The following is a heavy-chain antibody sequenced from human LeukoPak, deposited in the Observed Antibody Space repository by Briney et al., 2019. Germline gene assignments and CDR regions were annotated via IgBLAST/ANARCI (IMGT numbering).Heavy chain of an antibody. J-gene: IGHJ4*02. V-gene: IGHV4-59*08. Sequence: ASETLSLTCTVAGGSISNYFWSWIRQPPGKGLEWVGHVFYNGSTNYNPSLKSRVAISRDTSKNQFSLKLSSVTAADTAVYYCARASVYCSGGSCYYYWGQGTLVTVSS. CDR2: VFYNGST. CDR1: GGSISNYF. D-gene: IGHD2-15*01. CDR3: ARASVYCSGGSCYYY.